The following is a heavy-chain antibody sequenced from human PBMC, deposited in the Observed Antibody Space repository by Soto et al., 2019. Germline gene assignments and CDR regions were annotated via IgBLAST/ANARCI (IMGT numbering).Heavy chain of an antibody. Sequence: ASVKVSCKASGYTFTSYDINWVRQATGQGLEWMGWMNPNSGNTGYAQKFQGRVTMTRNTSISTAYMELSSLRSEDTAVYYCARKPNHYDFWSGYLGFWDYWGQGTLVTVSS. D-gene: IGHD3-3*01. CDR1: GYTFTSYD. CDR2: MNPNSGNT. CDR3: ARKPNHYDFWSGYLGFWDY. J-gene: IGHJ4*02. V-gene: IGHV1-8*01.